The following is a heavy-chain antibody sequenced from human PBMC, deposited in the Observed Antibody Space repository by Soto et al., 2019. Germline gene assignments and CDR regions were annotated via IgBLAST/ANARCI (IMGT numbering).Heavy chain of an antibody. CDR2: ISGSGGST. CDR1: GLTFSSYA. CDR3: AKDTMVRGVITPQYYFDY. Sequence: GRSLRLSCAASGLTFSSYAMSWVRQAPGKGLEWVSAISGSGGSTYYADSVKGRFTISRDNSKNTLYLQMNSLRAEDTAVYYCAKDTMVRGVITPQYYFDYWGQGTLVTGSS. D-gene: IGHD3-10*01. V-gene: IGHV3-23*01. J-gene: IGHJ4*02.